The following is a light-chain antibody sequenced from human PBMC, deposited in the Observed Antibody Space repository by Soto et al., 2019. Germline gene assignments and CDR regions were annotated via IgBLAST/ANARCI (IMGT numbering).Light chain of an antibody. J-gene: IGKJ4*01. Sequence: EIVLTQSPGTLSLSPGEIATLSFSASQSVSSSHLAWYRHKPGQAPRLLIYAASSRATGSPDGFSGGGSGTDFTLTISSLQPEDFATYYCQHYSSYPLTFGGGTKVDIK. CDR1: QSVSSSH. CDR3: QHYSSYPLT. CDR2: AAS. V-gene: IGKV3-20*01.